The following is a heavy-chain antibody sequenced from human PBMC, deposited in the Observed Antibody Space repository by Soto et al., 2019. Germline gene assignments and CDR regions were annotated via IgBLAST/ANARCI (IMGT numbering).Heavy chain of an antibody. Sequence: GESLKISCNGSGYSFTSYWIGWVRQMPGKGLEWMGIIYPGDSDTRYSPSFQGQVTISADRSISTAYLQWSSLKASDTAMYYCARRQYYGSGSYYGDAFDIWGQGTMVTVSS. J-gene: IGHJ3*02. CDR2: IYPGDSDT. D-gene: IGHD3-10*01. CDR1: GYSFTSYW. CDR3: ARRQYYGSGSYYGDAFDI. V-gene: IGHV5-51*01.